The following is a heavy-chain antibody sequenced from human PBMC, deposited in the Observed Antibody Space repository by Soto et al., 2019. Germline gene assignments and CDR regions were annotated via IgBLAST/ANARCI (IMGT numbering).Heavy chain of an antibody. CDR1: GGSVSSGSYY. D-gene: IGHD3-9*01. J-gene: IGHJ6*02. Sequence: PSETLSLTCTVSGGSVSSGSYYWSWIRQPPGKGLEWIGYIYYSGSTNYNPSLKSRVTISVDTSKNQFSLKLSSVTAADTAVYYCASGLKYYDNLTGYYFSGMDVWGQGTTVTVSS. CDR3: ASGLKYYDNLTGYYFSGMDV. CDR2: IYYSGST. V-gene: IGHV4-61*01.